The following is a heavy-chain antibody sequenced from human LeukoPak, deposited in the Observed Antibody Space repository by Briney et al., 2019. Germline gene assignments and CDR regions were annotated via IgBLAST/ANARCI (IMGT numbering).Heavy chain of an antibody. D-gene: IGHD6-6*01. V-gene: IGHV1-69*04. Sequence: SVKVSCKASGGTFSSYAISWVRQAPGQGLEWMGRIIPILGIANYAQKFQGRVTMTTDTSTSTAYMELRSLRSDDTAVYYCARSEYSNPAFDYWGQGTLVTVSS. CDR3: ARSEYSNPAFDY. CDR2: IIPILGIA. CDR1: GGTFSSYA. J-gene: IGHJ4*02.